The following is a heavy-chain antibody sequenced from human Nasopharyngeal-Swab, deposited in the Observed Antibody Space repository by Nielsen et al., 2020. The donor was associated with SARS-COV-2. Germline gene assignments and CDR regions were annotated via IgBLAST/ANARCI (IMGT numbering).Heavy chain of an antibody. J-gene: IGHJ6*02. Sequence: WIRQPPGKGLEWIGRIYTSGSTNYNPSLKSRVTISVDTPKNQFSLKLSSVTAADTAVYYCARGYCSGGSCYSDYYYGMDVWGQGTTVTVSS. D-gene: IGHD2-15*01. CDR2: IYTSGST. V-gene: IGHV4-61*02. CDR3: ARGYCSGGSCYSDYYYGMDV.